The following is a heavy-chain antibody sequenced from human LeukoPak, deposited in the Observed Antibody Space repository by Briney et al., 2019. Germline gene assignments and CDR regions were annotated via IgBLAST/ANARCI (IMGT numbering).Heavy chain of an antibody. D-gene: IGHD6-13*01. Sequence: NAGGSLRLSCAASGFTFSSYSMNWVRQAPAKGLEWVSSISSSSSYIYYADSVKGRFTISRDNAKNSLYLQMNSLRAEDTAVYYCARDAAAAGDYWGQGTLVTVSS. V-gene: IGHV3-21*01. CDR1: GFTFSSYS. CDR3: ARDAAAAGDY. CDR2: ISSSSSYI. J-gene: IGHJ4*02.